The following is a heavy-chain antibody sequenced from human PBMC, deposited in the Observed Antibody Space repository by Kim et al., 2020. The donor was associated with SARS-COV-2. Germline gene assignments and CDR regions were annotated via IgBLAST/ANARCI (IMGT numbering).Heavy chain of an antibody. V-gene: IGHV3-23*01. J-gene: IGHJ4*02. CDR3: AKGGVVTAD. D-gene: IGHD2-21*02. CDR2: GDT. Sequence: GDTYYAESRTGRFTSSRANSKNTLCLQMNSRRAEDTAVYYCAKGGVVTADWGQGTLVTVSS.